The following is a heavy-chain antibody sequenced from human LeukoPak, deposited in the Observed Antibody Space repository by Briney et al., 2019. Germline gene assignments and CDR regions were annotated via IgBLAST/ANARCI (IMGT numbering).Heavy chain of an antibody. CDR2: ISYDGSNK. Sequence: PVRSLRLSCAASGFTFSSYGMHWVRQAPGKGLEWVAVISYDGSNKYYADSVRGRFTISRDNSKNTLYLQMNSLRAEDTAVYYCAKVTRPTYYYDSSSAFDIWGQGTMVTVSS. V-gene: IGHV3-30*18. D-gene: IGHD3-22*01. CDR3: AKVTRPTYYYDSSSAFDI. J-gene: IGHJ3*02. CDR1: GFTFSSYG.